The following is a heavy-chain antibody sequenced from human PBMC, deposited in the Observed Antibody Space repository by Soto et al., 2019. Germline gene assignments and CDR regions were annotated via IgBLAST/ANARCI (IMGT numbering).Heavy chain of an antibody. D-gene: IGHD2-21*02. Sequence: EVQLVESGGGLVQPGRSLRLSCAASGLSFDDYAMHWVRQVPGKGLEWVSGISWNGGSIGYADSVKGRFSISRDNAKNSLYLQMNSLRVEDTALYYCAKSMGGTANGMGVWGQGTTFTV. CDR3: AKSMGGTANGMGV. CDR1: GLSFDDYA. J-gene: IGHJ6*02. V-gene: IGHV3-9*01. CDR2: ISWNGGSI.